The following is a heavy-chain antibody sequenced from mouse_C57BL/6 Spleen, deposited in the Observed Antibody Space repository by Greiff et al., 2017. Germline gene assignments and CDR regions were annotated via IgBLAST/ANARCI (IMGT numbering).Heavy chain of an antibody. CDR3: TRSDYYGSTLFAY. J-gene: IGHJ3*01. CDR1: GYTFTDYE. CDR2: IDPETGGT. Sequence: QVQLKQSGAELVRPGASVTLSCKASGYTFTDYEMHWVKQTPVHGLEWIGAIDPETGGTAYNQKFKGKAILTADKSSSTAYMELRSLTSEDSAVYYCTRSDYYGSTLFAYWGQGTLVTVSA. D-gene: IGHD1-1*01. V-gene: IGHV1-15*01.